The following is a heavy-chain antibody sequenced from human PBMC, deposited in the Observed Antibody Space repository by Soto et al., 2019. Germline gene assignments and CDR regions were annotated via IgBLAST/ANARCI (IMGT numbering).Heavy chain of an antibody. D-gene: IGHD3-10*01. CDR3: ARLRDPLLCFGDLSGFDY. J-gene: IGHJ4*02. V-gene: IGHV4-39*01. CDR1: GGSMNSISYY. CDR2: ISYSGST. Sequence: PSETLSLTCTVSGGSMNSISYYWGWIRQPPGKGLEWIGSISYSGSTYYNPSLKSRVTISVDTSENQLSLNLTSVTAADTAVYYCARLRDPLLCFGDLSGFDYWGQRTPVTVSS.